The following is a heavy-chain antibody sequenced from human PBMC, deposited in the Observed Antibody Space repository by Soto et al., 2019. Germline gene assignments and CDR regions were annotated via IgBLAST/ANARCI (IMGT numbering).Heavy chain of an antibody. CDR3: ARTEGYCSSTSCYDFDY. Sequence: ASVKVSCKASGYTFTGYYMHWVRQAPGQGLEWMGWINPNSGGTNYAQKFQGWVTMTRETSISTAYMELSRLRSDDTAVYYCARTEGYCSSTSCYDFDYWGQGTLVTVSS. V-gene: IGHV1-2*04. CDR1: GYTFTGYY. J-gene: IGHJ4*02. D-gene: IGHD2-2*01. CDR2: INPNSGGT.